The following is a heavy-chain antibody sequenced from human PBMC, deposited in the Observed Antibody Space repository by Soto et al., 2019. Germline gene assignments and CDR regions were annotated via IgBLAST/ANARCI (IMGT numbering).Heavy chain of an antibody. CDR3: AKEYGYYDFCGLDV. J-gene: IGHJ6*02. V-gene: IGHV3-23*01. CDR1: GFTFSSYA. Sequence: GGSLRLSCAASGFTFSSYAMNWVRQAPGKGLEWVSSITGSDDNRYYADSVKGRFTISRDNSKNTLYLQMNSLRAEDTAVYYCAKEYGYYDFCGLDVWGQGTTVTVSS. D-gene: IGHD3-3*01. CDR2: ITGSDDNR.